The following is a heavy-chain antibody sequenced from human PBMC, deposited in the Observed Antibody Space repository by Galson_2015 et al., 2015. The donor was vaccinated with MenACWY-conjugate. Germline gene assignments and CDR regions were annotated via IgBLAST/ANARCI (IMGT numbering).Heavy chain of an antibody. J-gene: IGHJ4*01. CDR1: GFTFSSSW. D-gene: IGHD7-27*01. CDR3: ARDIWGRTDY. V-gene: IGHV3-74*01. Sequence: SLRLSCAASGFTFSSSWMHWVRQAPGKGLVWVSRITSDGSGTGYADSVKGRFTISRDNAKNMVYLQMNSLRAEDTAIYYCARDIWGRTDYGGQGTLVTVSS. CDR2: ITSDGSGT.